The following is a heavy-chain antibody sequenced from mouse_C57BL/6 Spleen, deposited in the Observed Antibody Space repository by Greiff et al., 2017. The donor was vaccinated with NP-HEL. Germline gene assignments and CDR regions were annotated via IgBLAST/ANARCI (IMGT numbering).Heavy chain of an antibody. CDR2: IYPRSGNT. D-gene: IGHD1-2*01. CDR3: ANTITTGGSYYFDY. V-gene: IGHV1-81*01. Sequence: QVQLKESGAELARPGASVKLSCKASGYTFTSYGISWVKQRTGQGLEWIGEIYPRSGNTYYNEKFKGKATLTAGKSSSTAYMELRSLTSEDSAVYFCANTITTGGSYYFDYWGQGTTLTVSS. CDR1: GYTFTSYG. J-gene: IGHJ2*01.